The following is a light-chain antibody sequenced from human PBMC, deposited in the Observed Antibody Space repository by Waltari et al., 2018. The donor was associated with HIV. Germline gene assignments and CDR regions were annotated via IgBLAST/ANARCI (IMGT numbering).Light chain of an antibody. V-gene: IGLV2-14*03. J-gene: IGLJ3*02. Sequence: QSALTQPASVSGSPGQSITLSCTGTSSDVGGYNSVSWYQQHPGKAPKLMIYDVTYRPSGVSNRFSGSKSGNTASLTISGLQAEDEADYYCNSYTSSSTLVFGGGTKLTVL. CDR2: DVT. CDR1: SSDVGGYNS. CDR3: NSYTSSSTLV.